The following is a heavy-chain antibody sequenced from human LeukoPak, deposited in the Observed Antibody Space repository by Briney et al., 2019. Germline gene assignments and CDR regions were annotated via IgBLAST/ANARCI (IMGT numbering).Heavy chain of an antibody. Sequence: SETLSLTCAVYGGSFSGYYWSWIRQPPGKGLEWIGEINHSGSTNYNPSLKSRVTISVDTSKNQFSLKLSSVTAADTAVYYCARGYCSSTSCSPGEGYSDYWGQGTLVTVSS. D-gene: IGHD2-2*01. CDR2: INHSGST. CDR1: GGSFSGYY. CDR3: ARGYCSSTSCSPGEGYSDY. J-gene: IGHJ4*02. V-gene: IGHV4-34*01.